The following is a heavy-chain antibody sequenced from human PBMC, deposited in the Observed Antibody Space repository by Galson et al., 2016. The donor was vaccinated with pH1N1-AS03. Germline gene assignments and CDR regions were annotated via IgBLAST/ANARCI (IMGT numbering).Heavy chain of an antibody. CDR2: INASSGGK. J-gene: IGHJ4*02. V-gene: IGHV1-2*02. CDR3: AREGAIALDS. CDR1: GYTFAYYY. Sequence: SVKVSCKASGYTFAYYYVHWVRQAPGQGLEWMGWINASSGGKKFAQKFQGTVSMTTDTSTRTAYMELSRLRSDDTAVYYCAREGAIALDSWGQGTPVTVSS. D-gene: IGHD1-26*01.